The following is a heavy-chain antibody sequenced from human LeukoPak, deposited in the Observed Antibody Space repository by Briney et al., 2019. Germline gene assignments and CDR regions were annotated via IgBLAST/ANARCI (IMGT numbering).Heavy chain of an antibody. J-gene: IGHJ4*02. V-gene: IGHV3-30*04. D-gene: IGHD2/OR15-2a*01. Sequence: GGSLRLSCAASGFTFSSYAMSWVRQAPGKGLEWVAVISYDGSNKYYADSVKGRFTISRDNSRNTLYLQMNSLRAEDTAVYYCARSGLSRFGFWGQGTLVTVSS. CDR1: GFTFSSYA. CDR3: ARSGLSRFGF. CDR2: ISYDGSNK.